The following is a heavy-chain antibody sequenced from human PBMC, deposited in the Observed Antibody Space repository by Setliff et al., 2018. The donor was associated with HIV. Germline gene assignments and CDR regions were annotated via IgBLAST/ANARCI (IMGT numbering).Heavy chain of an antibody. Sequence: PSETLSLTCTASGGSISTDYWTWVRQSAGKGLEWIGRIQTSEGTKYNPSLNSRVTVSIDTPKNQFSLDLTSVTAADTAVYYCARGGYGSGNAYYFADWGQGTLVTVSS. CDR3: ARGGYGSGNAYYFAD. V-gene: IGHV4-4*07. D-gene: IGHD3-10*01. J-gene: IGHJ4*02. CDR2: IQTSEGT. CDR1: GGSISTDY.